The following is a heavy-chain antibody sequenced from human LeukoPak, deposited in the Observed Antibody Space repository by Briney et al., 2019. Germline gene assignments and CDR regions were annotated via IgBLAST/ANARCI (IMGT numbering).Heavy chain of an antibody. CDR2: ISYDGSNK. D-gene: IGHD3-10*01. CDR3: ARDLPLLHYYGSGSYYNLHYYGMDV. J-gene: IGHJ6*02. CDR1: GFTFSSYA. V-gene: IGHV3-30*04. Sequence: PGGSLRLSCAASGFTFSSYAMHWVRQAPGKGLEWVAVISYDGSNKYYADSVKGRFTISSDNSKNTLYLQMNSLRAEDTAVYYCARDLPLLHYYGSGSYYNLHYYGMDVWGQGTTVTVSS.